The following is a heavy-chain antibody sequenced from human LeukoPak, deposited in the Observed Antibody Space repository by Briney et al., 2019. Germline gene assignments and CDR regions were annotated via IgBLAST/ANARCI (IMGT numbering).Heavy chain of an antibody. D-gene: IGHD3-3*01. CDR3: ARDERWLQFLNY. CDR2: ISYDGSNK. Sequence: PGGSLRLSCAASGFTFSSYAMPWVRQAPGKGLEWVAVISYDGSNKYYADSVKGRFTISRDNSKNTLYLQMNSLRAEDTAVYYCARDERWLQFLNYWGQGTLVTVSS. J-gene: IGHJ4*02. V-gene: IGHV3-30-3*01. CDR1: GFTFSSYA.